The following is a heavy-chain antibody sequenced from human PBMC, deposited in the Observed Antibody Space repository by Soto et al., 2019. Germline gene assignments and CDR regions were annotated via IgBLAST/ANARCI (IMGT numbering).Heavy chain of an antibody. D-gene: IGHD3-3*01. CDR2: IYHSGST. CDR3: ARTYYDFWSGYNDY. V-gene: IGHV4-4*02. CDR1: GGSISSSNW. J-gene: IGHJ4*02. Sequence: SETLSLTCAVSGGSISSSNWWSWVRQPPGKGLEWIGEIYHSGSTNYNPSLKSRVTISVDKSKNQFSLKLSSVTAADTAVYYCARTYYDFWSGYNDYWGQGTLVIVSS.